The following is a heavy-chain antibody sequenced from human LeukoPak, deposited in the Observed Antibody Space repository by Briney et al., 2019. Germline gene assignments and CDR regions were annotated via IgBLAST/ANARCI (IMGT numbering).Heavy chain of an antibody. CDR1: GFTFSSYG. D-gene: IGHD4-17*01. CDR3: AKDFGQLTTVTYYFDY. J-gene: IGHJ4*02. V-gene: IGHV3-30*18. Sequence: GRSLRLSCAASGFTFSSYGMHWVRQAPGKGLEWVAVISYDGSNKYYADSVKGRFTISRDNSKNTLYLQMNSLRAEDTAVYYCAKDFGQLTTVTYYFDYWGQGTLVTVSS. CDR2: ISYDGSNK.